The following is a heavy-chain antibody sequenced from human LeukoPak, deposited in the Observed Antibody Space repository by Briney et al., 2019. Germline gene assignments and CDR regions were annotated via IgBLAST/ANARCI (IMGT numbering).Heavy chain of an antibody. CDR1: GFTFDDYG. CDR2: ISWNSGSI. Sequence: GGSLRLSCAASGFTFDDYGMHWVRQAPGKGLEWVSGISWNSGSIGYADSVKGRFTISRDNAKNSLYLQINRLRAEDTPLYFCAKDMREYCGGDCYPIFDYWGQGTLVTVSS. D-gene: IGHD2-21*02. CDR3: AKDMREYCGGDCYPIFDY. J-gene: IGHJ4*02. V-gene: IGHV3-9*01.